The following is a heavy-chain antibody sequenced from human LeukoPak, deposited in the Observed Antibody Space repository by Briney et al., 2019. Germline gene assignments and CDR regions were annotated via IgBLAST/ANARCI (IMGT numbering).Heavy chain of an antibody. V-gene: IGHV3-23*01. J-gene: IGHJ5*02. D-gene: IGHD6-13*01. Sequence: GRSLRLSCAASGFTFGSYAMSWVRQAPGKGLEWVSAISGSGGSTYYADSVKGRFTISRDNSKNTLYLQMNSLRAEDTAVYYCAKGPGIAAAGPKYDPWGQGTLVTVSS. CDR2: ISGSGGST. CDR1: GFTFGSYA. CDR3: AKGPGIAAAGPKYDP.